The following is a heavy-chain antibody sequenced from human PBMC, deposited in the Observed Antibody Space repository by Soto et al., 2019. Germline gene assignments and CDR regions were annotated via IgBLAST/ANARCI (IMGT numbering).Heavy chain of an antibody. CDR3: ARDPSLPDYDFWSGYYDY. CDR2: ISAYNGNT. D-gene: IGHD3-3*01. Sequence: ASVKVSCKASGYTFTSYGISWVRQAPGQGLEWMGWISAYNGNTNYAQKLQGRVTMTTDTSTSTAYMELRSLRSDDTAVYYGARDPSLPDYDFWSGYYDYWGQGTLVTVSS. CDR1: GYTFTSYG. V-gene: IGHV1-18*01. J-gene: IGHJ4*02.